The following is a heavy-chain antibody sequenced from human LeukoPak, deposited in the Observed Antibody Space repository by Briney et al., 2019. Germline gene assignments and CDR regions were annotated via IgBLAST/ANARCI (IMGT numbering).Heavy chain of an antibody. CDR1: GFPFSSYW. CDR3: ASDSPYYGMDV. V-gene: IGHV3-74*01. J-gene: IGHJ6*02. Sequence: GGSLRLSCAASGFPFSSYWMHWVRQVPGKGLLWVSCINSDGSATIYADSVRGRFTISRDNAKNTLYLQMSGLRVEDTAVYHCASDSPYYGMDVWGQGTTVTVSS. CDR2: INSDGSAT.